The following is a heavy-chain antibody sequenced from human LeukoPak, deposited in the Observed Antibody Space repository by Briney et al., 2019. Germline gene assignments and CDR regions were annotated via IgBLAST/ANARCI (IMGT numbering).Heavy chain of an antibody. CDR2: ISWNSGSI. CDR3: AKDRGVVVAATAIDY. V-gene: IGHV3-9*01. Sequence: GGSLRLSCAASGFTFDDYAMHWVRQAPGKGLEWVSGISWNSGSIGYADSVKGRFTISRDNAKNSLYLQMNSLRAEDTALYYCAKDRGVVVAATAIDYWGQGTLVTVSS. J-gene: IGHJ4*02. D-gene: IGHD2-15*01. CDR1: GFTFDDYA.